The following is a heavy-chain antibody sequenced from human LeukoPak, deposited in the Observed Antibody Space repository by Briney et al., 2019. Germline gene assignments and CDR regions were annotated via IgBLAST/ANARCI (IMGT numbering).Heavy chain of an antibody. CDR2: IKPDGSEK. D-gene: IGHD5-18*01. CDR3: AREGAGYTYGEDY. CDR1: RLTFSSSW. J-gene: IGHJ4*02. Sequence: GGSLRLSCAASRLTFSSSWMTWVRQAPGKGLEWVANIKPDGSEKYYVDSVKGRFTISRDNAKNSLYLQMNSLRTEDTAVYYCAREGAGYTYGEDYWGQGTLVTVSS. V-gene: IGHV3-7*03.